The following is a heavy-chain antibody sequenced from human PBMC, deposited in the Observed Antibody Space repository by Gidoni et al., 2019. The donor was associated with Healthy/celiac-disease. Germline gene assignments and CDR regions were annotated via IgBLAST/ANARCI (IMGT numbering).Heavy chain of an antibody. V-gene: IGHV4-31*03. CDR2: IYYSGST. CDR3: AREYVQWVHRRIDY. CDR1: DGSLRSGGYY. J-gene: IGHJ4*02. D-gene: IGHD3-10*02. Sequence: QVQLQESGPGLVKPSQTLSLTCTLSDGSLRSGGYYWSWIRQHPGKGLEWIGYIYYSGSTYYNPSLKSRVTISVDTSKNQFSLKLSSVTAADTAVYYCAREYVQWVHRRIDYWGQGTLVTVSS.